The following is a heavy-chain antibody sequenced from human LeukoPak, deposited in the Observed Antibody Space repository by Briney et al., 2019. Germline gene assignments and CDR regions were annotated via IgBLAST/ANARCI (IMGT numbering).Heavy chain of an antibody. CDR3: AESGYSYGRYDY. CDR1: GFTFSNYA. J-gene: IGHJ4*02. CDR2: ISGSGGST. V-gene: IGHV3-23*01. D-gene: IGHD5-18*01. Sequence: GSLRLSCAASGFTFSNYAMSWVRQAPGKGLDWVSAISGSGGSTYYADSVKGRFTISRDNSKNTLYLQMNSLRAEDTAVYYCAESGYSYGRYDYWGQGTLVTVSS.